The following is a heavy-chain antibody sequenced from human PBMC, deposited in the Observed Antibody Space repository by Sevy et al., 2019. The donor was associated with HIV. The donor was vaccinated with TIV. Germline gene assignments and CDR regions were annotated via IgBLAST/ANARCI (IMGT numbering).Heavy chain of an antibody. D-gene: IGHD3-16*01. CDR1: GFTFSNYG. Sequence: GGSLRLSCAAFGFTFSNYGMTWVRQAPGKGLEWVSSFWGSGGKRYNADSVKGRFTISRDNSKNPLYLQMNSLRAEDMAVYYCARRGNYFGDAFDFWGQGTVVTVSS. V-gene: IGHV3-23*01. J-gene: IGHJ4*02. CDR3: ARRGNYFGDAFDF. CDR2: FWGSGGKR.